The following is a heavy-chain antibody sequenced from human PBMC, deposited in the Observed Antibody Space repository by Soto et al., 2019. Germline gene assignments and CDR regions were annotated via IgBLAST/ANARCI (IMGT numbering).Heavy chain of an antibody. J-gene: IGHJ6*02. Sequence: GGSLRLSCIASGFTLSSYSMNWVRQAPGKGLEWVSSISGSSSYIYHADSVKGRFTISRDNAKSSLYLQMNSLRGEDTAVYYCAREGIGAGMDVWGQGTTVTVSS. CDR2: ISGSSSYI. D-gene: IGHD6-13*01. V-gene: IGHV3-21*01. CDR3: AREGIGAGMDV. CDR1: GFTLSSYS.